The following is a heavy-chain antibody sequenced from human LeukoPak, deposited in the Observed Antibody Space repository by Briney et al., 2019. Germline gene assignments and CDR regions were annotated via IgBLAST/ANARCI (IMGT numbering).Heavy chain of an antibody. CDR2: ISYSGTT. D-gene: IGHD4-23*01. J-gene: IGHJ5*01. Sequence: PSETLSLTCTVSGGSISNFYWTWIRQSPGKGLEWIGYISYSGTTKYSPSLKSRVTMSLDTSENQFSLKLNSVTAADTAVYYCARNHGGWFDSWGQGTLVTVSS. V-gene: IGHV4-59*01. CDR3: ARNHGGWFDS. CDR1: GGSISNFY.